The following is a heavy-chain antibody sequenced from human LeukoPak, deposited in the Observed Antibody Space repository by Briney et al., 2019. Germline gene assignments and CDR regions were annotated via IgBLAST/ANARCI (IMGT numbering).Heavy chain of an antibody. CDR1: GGSISSYY. CDR3: ARYPVDILTGSNWFDP. J-gene: IGHJ5*02. V-gene: IGHV4-59*01. CDR2: IYYSGST. D-gene: IGHD3-9*01. Sequence: PSETLSLTCTVSGGSISSYYWSWIRQPPGKGLEWIGYIYYSGSTNYNPSLKSRVTISVDTSKNQFSLKLSSVTAADTAVYYCARYPVDILTGSNWFDPWGQGTRVTVSS.